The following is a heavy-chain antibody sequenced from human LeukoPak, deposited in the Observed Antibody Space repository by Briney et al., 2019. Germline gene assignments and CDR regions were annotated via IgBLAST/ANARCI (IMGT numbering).Heavy chain of an antibody. V-gene: IGHV4-31*03. CDR2: IYYSGST. Sequence: SQTLSLTCTVSGGSISSGGYYWSWIRQHPGQGLAWIGYIYYSGSTYYNPSLKSRVTISVDTSKNQFSLKLSSVTAADTAVYYCARAPEPGDYASYYFDYWGQGTLVTVSS. D-gene: IGHD4-17*01. CDR3: ARAPEPGDYASYYFDY. J-gene: IGHJ4*02. CDR1: GGSISSGGYY.